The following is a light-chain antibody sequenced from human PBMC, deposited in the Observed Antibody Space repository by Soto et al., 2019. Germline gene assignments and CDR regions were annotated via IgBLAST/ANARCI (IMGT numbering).Light chain of an antibody. J-gene: IGKJ1*01. V-gene: IGKV1-5*03. CDR3: QQYSTYTQRA. CDR1: QSISIW. CDR2: KAS. Sequence: DIQMTQSPSTLSASVGDRVTITFRASQSISIWLAWYQQKPGKAPKILIYKASSLESGVPSRFSGSGSVAQLGLSMTSLQPDDFATYYCQQYSTYTQRALGQGPKVDIK.